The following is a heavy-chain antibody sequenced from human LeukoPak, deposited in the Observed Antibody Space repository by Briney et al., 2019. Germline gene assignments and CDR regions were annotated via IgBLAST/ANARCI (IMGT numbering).Heavy chain of an antibody. J-gene: IGHJ4*02. CDR1: GFTFDDYA. V-gene: IGHV3-9*01. CDR3: AKDMGYDSSGYYPLDY. CDR2: ISWNSGSI. Sequence: PGGSLRLSCAASGFTFDDYAMHWVRQAPGKGLEWVSGISWNSGSIGYADSVKGRFTISRDNAKNSLYLQMNSLRAEDTALYYCAKDMGYDSSGYYPLDYWGQGTLVTVSS. D-gene: IGHD3-22*01.